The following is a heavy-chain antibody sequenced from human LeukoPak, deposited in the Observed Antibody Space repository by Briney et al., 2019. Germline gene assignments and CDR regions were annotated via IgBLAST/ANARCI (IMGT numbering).Heavy chain of an antibody. J-gene: IGHJ3*02. CDR1: GGSISSYY. V-gene: IGHV4-59*08. D-gene: IGHD6-19*01. CDR3: ASHIIAVGAFDI. Sequence: PSETLSLTCTVSGGSISSYYWSWLRQPPGKGLEWIGYIYYSGSTNYNPSLKSRVTISVDTSQNQFSLKLSSVTAADTAVYYCASHIIAVGAFDIWGQGTMVTVSS. CDR2: IYYSGST.